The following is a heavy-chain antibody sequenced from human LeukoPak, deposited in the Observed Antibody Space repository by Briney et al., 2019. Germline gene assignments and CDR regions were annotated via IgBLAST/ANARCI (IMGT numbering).Heavy chain of an antibody. V-gene: IGHV3-30-3*01. CDR3: AREVIAAAHDSYGMDV. CDR2: ISYDGSNK. CDR1: GFTFSSYA. Sequence: GGSLRLSCAASGFTFSSYAMRWVRQAPGKGLEWVAVISYDGSNKYYADSVKGRFTISRDNSKNTLYLLMNSLRAEDTAVYYCAREVIAAAHDSYGMDVWGQGTTVTVSS. J-gene: IGHJ6*02. D-gene: IGHD6-13*01.